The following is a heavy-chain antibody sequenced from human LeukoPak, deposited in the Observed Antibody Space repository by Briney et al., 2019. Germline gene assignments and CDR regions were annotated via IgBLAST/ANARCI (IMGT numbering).Heavy chain of an antibody. D-gene: IGHD4-17*01. CDR2: IYYSGST. CDR3: AREGEDYGDPPNY. V-gene: IGHV4-30-4*08. Sequence: SETLSLTCTVSGGSIRSSYYYWGWIRQPPGKGLEWIGYIYYSGSTYYNPSLKSRVTISVDTSKNQFSLKLSSVTAADTAVYYCAREGEDYGDPPNYWGQGTLVTVSS. CDR1: GGSIRSSYYY. J-gene: IGHJ4*02.